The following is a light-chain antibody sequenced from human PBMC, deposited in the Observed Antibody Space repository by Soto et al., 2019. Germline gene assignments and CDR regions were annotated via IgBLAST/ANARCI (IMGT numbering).Light chain of an antibody. CDR2: GAS. J-gene: IGKJ5*01. Sequence: EIVITQSPSTLSVYPGERATLYCRASQSVSSRYLAWYQQKPGQAPRLLIYGASNRATGIADRFSGSGSGTDFTLTISSLQSEDFAVYYCQQYNNWPPLTFGQGTRLEIK. CDR1: QSVSSRY. V-gene: IGKV3D-15*01. CDR3: QQYNNWPPLT.